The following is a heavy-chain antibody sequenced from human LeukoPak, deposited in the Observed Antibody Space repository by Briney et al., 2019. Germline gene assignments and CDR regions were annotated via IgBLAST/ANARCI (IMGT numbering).Heavy chain of an antibody. Sequence: SETLSLTCAVYGGSFSGYYWSWIRQPPGKGLEWIGEINRSGSTNYNPSLKSRVTISVDTSKNQFSLKLSSVTAADTAVYYCARGPPSAAPGILDYWGQGTLVTVSS. D-gene: IGHD6-13*01. J-gene: IGHJ4*02. CDR3: ARGPPSAAPGILDY. CDR1: GGSFSGYY. CDR2: INRSGST. V-gene: IGHV4-34*01.